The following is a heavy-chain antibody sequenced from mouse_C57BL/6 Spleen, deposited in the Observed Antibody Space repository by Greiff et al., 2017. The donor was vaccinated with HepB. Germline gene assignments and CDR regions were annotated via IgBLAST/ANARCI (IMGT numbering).Heavy chain of an antibody. CDR3: ARKYYDYDGGSFDY. V-gene: IGHV5-17*01. CDR1: GFTFSDYG. D-gene: IGHD2-4*01. J-gene: IGHJ2*01. CDR2: ISSGSSTI. Sequence: DVMLVESGGGLVKPGGSLKLSCAASGFTFSDYGMHWVRQAPEKGLEWVAYISSGSSTIYYADTVKGRFTISRDNAKNTLFLQMTSLRSEDTAMYYCARKYYDYDGGSFDYWGQGTTLTVSS.